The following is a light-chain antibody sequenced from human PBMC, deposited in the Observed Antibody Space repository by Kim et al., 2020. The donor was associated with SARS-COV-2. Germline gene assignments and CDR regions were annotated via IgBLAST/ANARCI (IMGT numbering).Light chain of an antibody. CDR2: LGS. J-gene: IGKJ1*01. CDR3: MQALQTPAT. Sequence: PASISCRPSQSLLHSNGYNYLDWYLQKPGQSPQLLIYLGSNRASGVPDRFSGSGSGTDFTLKISRVEAEDVGVYYCMQALQTPATFGQGTKVDIK. CDR1: QSLLHSNGYNY. V-gene: IGKV2-28*01.